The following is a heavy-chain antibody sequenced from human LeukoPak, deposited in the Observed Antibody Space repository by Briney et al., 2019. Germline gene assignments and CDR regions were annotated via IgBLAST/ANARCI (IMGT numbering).Heavy chain of an antibody. CDR1: GGSISSYY. CDR3: SRYYYDSRRNGFDP. CDR2: IYYVGST. Sequence: SGTLSLTCTVSGGSISSYYWSWIRQPPGRGLEWVGYIYYVGSTNYNPSLKSRVTISVDTSKNQFSLKLSSVTAADTAVDYCSRYYYDSRRNGFDPWGEGPLV. J-gene: IGHJ5*02. V-gene: IGHV4-59*08. D-gene: IGHD3-22*01.